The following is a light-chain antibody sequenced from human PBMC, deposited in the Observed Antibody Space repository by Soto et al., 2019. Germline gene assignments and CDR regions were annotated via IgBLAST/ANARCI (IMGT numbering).Light chain of an antibody. V-gene: IGKV1-39*01. Sequence: DIQMTQSPSSLSASVGDRVTITCRASQSISNYLNWYQQKPGKAPKLLIYAASSLQSGVPSRFSGSGSGTDFTLTISSLQPEDFATYCCQQSYNTPYTFGQGTKLEIK. CDR1: QSISNY. CDR2: AAS. J-gene: IGKJ2*01. CDR3: QQSYNTPYT.